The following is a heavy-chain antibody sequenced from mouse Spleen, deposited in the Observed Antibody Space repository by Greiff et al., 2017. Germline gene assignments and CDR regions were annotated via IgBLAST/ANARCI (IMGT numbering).Heavy chain of an antibody. D-gene: IGHD1-1*01. CDR2: INPNNGGT. V-gene: IGHV1-26*01. CDR1: GYTFTDYY. Sequence: EVQLQQSGPELVKPGASVKISCKASGYTFTDYYMNWVKQSHGKSLEWIGDINPNNGGTSYNQKFKGKATLTVDKSSSTAYMERRSLTSEDSAVYYCARETWGSSNVDYWGQGTTLTVSS. CDR3: ARETWGSSNVDY. J-gene: IGHJ2*01.